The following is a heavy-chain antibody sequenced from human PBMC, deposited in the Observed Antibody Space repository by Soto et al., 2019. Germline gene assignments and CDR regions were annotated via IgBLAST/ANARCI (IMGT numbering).Heavy chain of an antibody. CDR2: ISTNNDAI. Sequence: GGSLRLSCAASGISISDCSMNWVRRAPGKGLEWISYISTNNDAIYYADSVKGRFTISRDNAKNSLYLQMNSLRAEDTALYYCASVLGSRRSGSYPSYWGQGTLVTVSS. J-gene: IGHJ4*02. CDR1: GISISDCS. V-gene: IGHV3-48*01. CDR3: ASVLGSRRSGSYPSY. D-gene: IGHD3-10*01.